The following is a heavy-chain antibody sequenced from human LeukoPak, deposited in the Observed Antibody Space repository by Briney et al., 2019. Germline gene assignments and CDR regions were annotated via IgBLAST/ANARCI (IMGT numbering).Heavy chain of an antibody. CDR3: ASLTVTENYYGMDV. CDR1: GGSISSYY. D-gene: IGHD4-11*01. Sequence: SETLSLTCTVSGGSISSYYWSWIRQPPGKGLEWIGYIYYSGSTNYNPSLKSRVTISVDTSKNQFSLELSSVTAADTAVYYCASLTVTENYYGMDVWGQGTTVTVSS. V-gene: IGHV4-59*01. J-gene: IGHJ6*02. CDR2: IYYSGST.